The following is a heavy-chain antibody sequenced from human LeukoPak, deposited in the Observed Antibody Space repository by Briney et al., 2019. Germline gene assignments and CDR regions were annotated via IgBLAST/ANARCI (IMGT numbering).Heavy chain of an antibody. CDR1: GFTFSSYS. V-gene: IGHV3-21*04. CDR2: ISSSSSYI. Sequence: TGGSLRLSCAASGFTFSSYSMNWVHQAPGKGLEWVSSISSSSSYIYYADSVKGRFTISRDNAKNSLYLQMNSLRAEDTAVYYCAREGSLAALLHYYYYMDVWGKGTTVTISS. CDR3: AREGSLAALLHYYYYMDV. D-gene: IGHD2-21*02. J-gene: IGHJ6*03.